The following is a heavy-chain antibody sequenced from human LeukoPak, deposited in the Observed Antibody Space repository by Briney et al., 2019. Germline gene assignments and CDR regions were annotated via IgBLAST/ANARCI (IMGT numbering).Heavy chain of an antibody. Sequence: GESLKISCEASGYKFTSYWIGWMRQMPGKGLEWMGVIYHSDSDTRYNLSFEGQVTISADKSINTAYLQWSSLRPSDTAVYYCAKGDGEFEYWGQGTLVTVSS. CDR1: GYKFTSYW. V-gene: IGHV5-51*01. CDR2: IYHSDSDT. CDR3: AKGDGEFEY. J-gene: IGHJ4*02. D-gene: IGHD3-10*01.